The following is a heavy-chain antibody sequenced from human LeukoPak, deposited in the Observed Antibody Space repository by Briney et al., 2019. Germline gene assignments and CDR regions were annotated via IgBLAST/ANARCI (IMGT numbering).Heavy chain of an antibody. CDR1: GLTFGDLGSD. V-gene: IGHV3-30*02. Sequence: PGGSLRLSCATSGLTFGDLGSDMHWVRQAPGKGLEWLAFIRSSGGPQYYVDSVKGRFTISRDNSRKIVFLQMNSLRREDTAVYYCAREGSGCSQDLWRRGTTVIVSS. CDR3: AREGSGCSQDL. J-gene: IGHJ6*04. CDR2: IRSSGGPQ. D-gene: IGHD2-15*01.